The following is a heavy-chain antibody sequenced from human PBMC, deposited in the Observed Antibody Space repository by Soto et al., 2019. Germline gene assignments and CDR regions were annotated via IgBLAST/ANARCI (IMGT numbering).Heavy chain of an antibody. Sequence: QVQLVQSGAEVKKPGSSVKVSCKASGGTFSSYPISWVRQAPGQGLEWMGRIIPILGIANYAQKFQGRVTITADKSTSTAYMELSSLRSEDTAVYYCARDKRQLLSLYYWGQGTLGTVSS. CDR1: GGTFSSYP. J-gene: IGHJ4*02. D-gene: IGHD2-2*01. CDR3: ARDKRQLLSLYY. V-gene: IGHV1-69*04. CDR2: IIPILGIA.